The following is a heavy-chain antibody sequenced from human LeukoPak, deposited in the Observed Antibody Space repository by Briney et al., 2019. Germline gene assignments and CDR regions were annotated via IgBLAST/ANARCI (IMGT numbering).Heavy chain of an antibody. CDR2: IYYSGST. CDR3: AREFVGVPKDYYGSGSLDY. J-gene: IGHJ4*02. D-gene: IGHD3-10*01. CDR1: GGSISSSSYY. Sequence: SETLSLTCTVSGGSISSSSYYWGWIRQPPGKGLEWIGSIYYSGSTYYNPSLKSRVTISVDTSKNQFSLKLSSVTAADTAVYYCAREFVGVPKDYYGSGSLDYWGQGTLVTVSS. V-gene: IGHV4-39*07.